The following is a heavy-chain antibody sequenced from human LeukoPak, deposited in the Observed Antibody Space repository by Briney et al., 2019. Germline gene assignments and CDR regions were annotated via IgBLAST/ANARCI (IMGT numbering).Heavy chain of an antibody. CDR1: GFTFSSHN. V-gene: IGHV3-21*01. CDR3: ARDHRGGSYEKDAFDI. D-gene: IGHD1-26*01. Sequence: GGSLRLSCAASGFTFSSHNMNWVRQAPGKGLEWVSSISSSSSYIYYADSVKGRFTISRDNAKNSLYLQMNSLRAEDTAVYYCARDHRGGSYEKDAFDIWGQGTMVTVSS. CDR2: ISSSSSYI. J-gene: IGHJ3*02.